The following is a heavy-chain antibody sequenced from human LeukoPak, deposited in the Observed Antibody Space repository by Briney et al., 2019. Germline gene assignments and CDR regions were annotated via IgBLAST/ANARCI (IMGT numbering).Heavy chain of an antibody. V-gene: IGHV1-69*01. CDR3: ARVSDYYDSSGYYMIFDY. D-gene: IGHD3-22*01. J-gene: IGHJ4*02. CDR2: IFPIFGNA. Sequence: SVKVSCKASGGTFSSYAISWVRQAPGQRLEWMGEIFPIFGNANYAPKFQGRVSITADESTSTAYMELSSLRSEDTAVYYCARVSDYYDSSGYYMIFDYWGQGTLVTVSS. CDR1: GGTFSSYA.